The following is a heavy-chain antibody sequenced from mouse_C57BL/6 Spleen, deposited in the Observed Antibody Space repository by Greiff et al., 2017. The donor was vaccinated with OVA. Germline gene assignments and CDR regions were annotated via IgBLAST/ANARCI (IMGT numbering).Heavy chain of an antibody. CDR1: GYTFTSYW. J-gene: IGHJ3*01. Sequence: QVQLQQPGAELVKPGASVKLSCKASGYTFTSYWMHWVKQRPGQGLEWIGMIHPNSGSTNYNEKFKSKATLTVDKSSSTAYMQLSSLTSEDSAFYYCARGEDYKFAYWGQGTLVTVSA. D-gene: IGHD2-4*01. CDR3: ARGEDYKFAY. V-gene: IGHV1-64*01. CDR2: IHPNSGST.